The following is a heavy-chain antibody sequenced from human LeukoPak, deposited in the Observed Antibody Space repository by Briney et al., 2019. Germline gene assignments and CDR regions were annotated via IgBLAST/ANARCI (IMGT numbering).Heavy chain of an antibody. CDR3: ARPTGIVGAYDAFDI. D-gene: IGHD1-26*01. V-gene: IGHV5-51*01. CDR2: IYPGDSDT. CDR1: GFLFTSYW. J-gene: IGHJ3*02. Sequence: PGESLKISCQGSGFLFTSYWIGWVGQVPPKGLEWMGIIYPGDSDTIYSPSFQGQVTISADKSISTAYLQWSSLKASDTAMYYCARPTGIVGAYDAFDIWGQGTMVTVSS.